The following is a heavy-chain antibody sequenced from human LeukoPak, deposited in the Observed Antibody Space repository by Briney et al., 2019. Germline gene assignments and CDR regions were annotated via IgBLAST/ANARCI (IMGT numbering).Heavy chain of an antibody. J-gene: IGHJ4*02. Sequence: SETLSLTCTVAGYPISSGYYWGWMRQPPGKGLGWIGSISHSGSTYYNPSLKSRVTISVDTSKNQFSLKLSSVTAADTAVYYCARDRRHYDSSGLTNWGQGTLVTVSS. CDR3: ARDRRHYDSSGLTN. V-gene: IGHV4-38-2*02. CDR2: ISHSGST. D-gene: IGHD3-22*01. CDR1: GYPISSGYY.